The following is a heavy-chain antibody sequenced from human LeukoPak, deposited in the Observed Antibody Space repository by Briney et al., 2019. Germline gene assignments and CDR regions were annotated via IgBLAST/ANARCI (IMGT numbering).Heavy chain of an antibody. V-gene: IGHV4-34*01. D-gene: IGHD3-22*01. CDR3: ASSGYYDSSGYPTGDWFDP. CDR1: GGSFSGYY. CDR2: INHSGST. J-gene: IGHJ5*02. Sequence: PSETLSLTCAVYGGSFSGYYWSWIRQPPGKGLEWIGEINHSGSTNYNPSLKSRVTISVDTSKNQFSLKLSSVTAADTAVYYCASSGYYDSSGYPTGDWFDPWGQGTLVTVSS.